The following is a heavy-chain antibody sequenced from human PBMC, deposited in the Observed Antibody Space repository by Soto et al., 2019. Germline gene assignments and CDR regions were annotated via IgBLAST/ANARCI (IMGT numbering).Heavy chain of an antibody. D-gene: IGHD3-10*02. CDR3: ARLFELGAPDY. V-gene: IGHV4-39*01. Sequence: SETLSLTCTVSGGSISSSSYYWGWIRQPPGKGLEWIGSIYYSGSTYYNPSLKSRVTISVDTSKNQFSLKLSSVTAADTAVYYCARLFELGAPDYWGQGTLVTVSS. CDR1: GGSISSSSYY. CDR2: IYYSGST. J-gene: IGHJ4*02.